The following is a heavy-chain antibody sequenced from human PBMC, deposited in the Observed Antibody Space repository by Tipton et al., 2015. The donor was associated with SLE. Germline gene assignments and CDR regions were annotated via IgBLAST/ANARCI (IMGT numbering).Heavy chain of an antibody. CDR1: GFTFDDYA. CDR2: ISWDGGST. V-gene: IGHV3-43D*04. CDR3: ARLSKLRGYSSSWYPRYFDY. D-gene: IGHD6-13*01. Sequence: GSLRLSCAASGFTFDDYAMHWVRQAPGKGLEWVSLISWDGGSTYYADSVKGRFTISRDNSKNTLYLQMNSLRAEDTAVYYCARLSKLRGYSSSWYPRYFDYWGQGTLVTVSS. J-gene: IGHJ4*02.